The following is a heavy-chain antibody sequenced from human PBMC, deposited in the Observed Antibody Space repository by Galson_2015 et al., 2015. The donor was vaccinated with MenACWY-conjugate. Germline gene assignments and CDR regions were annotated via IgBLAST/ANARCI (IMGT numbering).Heavy chain of an antibody. D-gene: IGHD5-18*01. CDR3: ARGPAYGDSYGYYDW. Sequence: SLRLSCAASEFTFNSHWMSWVRQAPGKGLEWVADIKKDGSEKYYVDSVKGRSTISRDNSKNSLYLQMNSLRAEDTAIYYCARGPAYGDSYGYYDWWGQGTLVTVSS. CDR2: IKKDGSEK. J-gene: IGHJ4*02. V-gene: IGHV3-7*03. CDR1: EFTFNSHW.